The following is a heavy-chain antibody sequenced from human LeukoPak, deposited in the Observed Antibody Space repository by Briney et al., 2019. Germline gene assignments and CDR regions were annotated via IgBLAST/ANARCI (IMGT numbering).Heavy chain of an antibody. D-gene: IGHD4-11*01. Sequence: GGSLRLSCAASGFTVGSNYMSWVRQAPGKGLEWVSVIYSDGTTYYADSVKGRFTISRDNSKNTLYLQMNSLGAEDTAVNYCARDSPYSDYLIGGAFNIWGQGTMVTVSS. CDR1: GFTVGSNY. CDR2: IYSDGTT. J-gene: IGHJ3*02. V-gene: IGHV3-53*01. CDR3: ARDSPYSDYLIGGAFNI.